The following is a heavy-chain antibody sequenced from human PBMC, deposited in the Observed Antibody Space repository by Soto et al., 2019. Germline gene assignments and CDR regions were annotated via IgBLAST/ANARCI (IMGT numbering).Heavy chain of an antibody. CDR2: IYHSGST. Sequence: KTSETLSLTCTVSGGSISIYYWNWIRQPPGKGLEWIGYIYHSGSTNYNPSLKSRVTISVDTSKNLFSLKLTSVTAADTAVYYCARDSKTGLYDTSGFGWFDPWGQGTLVTVSS. CDR1: GGSISIYY. J-gene: IGHJ5*02. CDR3: ARDSKTGLYDTSGFGWFDP. V-gene: IGHV4-59*01. D-gene: IGHD3-22*01.